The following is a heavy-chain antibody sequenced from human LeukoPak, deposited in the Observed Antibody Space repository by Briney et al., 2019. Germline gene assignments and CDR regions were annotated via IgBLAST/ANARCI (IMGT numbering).Heavy chain of an antibody. CDR2: ISYDGTNK. J-gene: IGHJ4*02. V-gene: IGHV3-30-3*01. D-gene: IGHD1-26*01. Sequence: GGSLRLSCAASGFTFTNYALHWVRQAPGKGLEWVAVISYDGTNKYYADSVKGRFTISRDNSRNTLYLQMDSLRAEDTAVYFCAKRDLYSKRTNYIYYFDNWGQGTLVTVSS. CDR1: GFTFTNYA. CDR3: AKRDLYSKRTNYIYYFDN.